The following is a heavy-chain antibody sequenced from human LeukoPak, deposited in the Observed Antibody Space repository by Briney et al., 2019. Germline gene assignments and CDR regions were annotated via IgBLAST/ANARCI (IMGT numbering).Heavy chain of an antibody. CDR3: AKGYCSSTSGYPIDP. Sequence: PGGSLRLSCAASGFTFSGYGMHWVRQAPGKGLEWVAVISYDGNNKYYADSVKGRFTISRDNSKNTLHLQMNSLIGEDTAVYYCAKGYCSSTSGYPIDPWGQGTLVTVSS. CDR1: GFTFSGYG. J-gene: IGHJ5*02. CDR2: ISYDGNNK. D-gene: IGHD2-2*01. V-gene: IGHV3-30*18.